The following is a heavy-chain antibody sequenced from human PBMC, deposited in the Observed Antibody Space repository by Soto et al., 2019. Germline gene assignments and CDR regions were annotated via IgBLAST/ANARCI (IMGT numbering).Heavy chain of an antibody. CDR2: ISYDGSNK. V-gene: IGHV3-30*18. Sequence: QVQLVESGGGVVQPGRSLRLSCAASGFTFSSYGMHWVRQAPGKGLEWVAVISYDGSNKYYADSVKGRFTISRDNSKNTLYLQMNSLRAEDTAVYYCAKTLDSSGYYRYYYYGMDVWGQGTTVTVSS. CDR3: AKTLDSSGYYRYYYYGMDV. D-gene: IGHD3-22*01. J-gene: IGHJ6*02. CDR1: GFTFSSYG.